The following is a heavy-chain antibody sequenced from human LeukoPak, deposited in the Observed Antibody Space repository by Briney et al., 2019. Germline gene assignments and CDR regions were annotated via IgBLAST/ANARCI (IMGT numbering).Heavy chain of an antibody. CDR2: ASFDSSHK. J-gene: IGHJ3*01. CDR1: GFSLETYG. Sequence: GRSLRLSCVASGFSLETYGMHWVRQAPGKGLEWLTVASFDSSHKSYADSVKGRFSISRDNSANTVFLQMNSLRCEDTAVYHCVRAYCSASDCFDAFDLWGQGTLVRVSS. CDR3: VRAYCSASDCFDAFDL. V-gene: IGHV3-30*03. D-gene: IGHD2-15*01.